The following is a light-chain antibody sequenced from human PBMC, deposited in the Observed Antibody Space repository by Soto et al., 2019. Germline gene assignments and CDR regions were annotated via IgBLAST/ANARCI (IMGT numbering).Light chain of an antibody. CDR2: SNN. J-gene: IGLJ2*01. CDR1: SSNIGSNT. V-gene: IGLV1-44*01. Sequence: QSVLTQPPSASGTPGQRVTISCSGSSSNIGSNTVNWYQQLPGTAPKLLIYSNNQRPSGVPDRFSGSKSGTSASPAISGLESEDEADYYCAAWDYSLNGVVFGGGTELTVL. CDR3: AAWDYSLNGVV.